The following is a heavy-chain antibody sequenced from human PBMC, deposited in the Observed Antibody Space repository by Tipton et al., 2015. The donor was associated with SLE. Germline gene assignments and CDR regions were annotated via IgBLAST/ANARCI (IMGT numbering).Heavy chain of an antibody. Sequence: TLSLTCSVSGVSINNGYYYWSWIRQHPGRGLEWIGSIFYSGITYYNPSLKSRVAISVDTSENEVSLKLTSVTGADTALYYCARGSLVLPTVAGDVDAFDIWGQGTAVIVSS. CDR2: IFYSGIT. D-gene: IGHD4-23*01. J-gene: IGHJ3*02. CDR3: ARGSLVLPTVAGDVDAFDI. V-gene: IGHV4-31*03. CDR1: GVSINNGYYY.